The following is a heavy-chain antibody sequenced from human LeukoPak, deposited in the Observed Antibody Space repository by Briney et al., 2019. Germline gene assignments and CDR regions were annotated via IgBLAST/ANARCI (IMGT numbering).Heavy chain of an antibody. CDR1: GFTFSSYA. CDR3: AGNRWLQRYYFDY. V-gene: IGHV3-30-3*01. Sequence: GRSLRLSCAASGFTFSSYAMHWVRQAPGKGLEWVAVISYDASNKYYADSVKGRFTISRDNSKNTLYLQMNSLRAEDTAVYYCAGNRWLQRYYFDYWGQGTLVTVSS. CDR2: ISYDASNK. D-gene: IGHD5-24*01. J-gene: IGHJ4*02.